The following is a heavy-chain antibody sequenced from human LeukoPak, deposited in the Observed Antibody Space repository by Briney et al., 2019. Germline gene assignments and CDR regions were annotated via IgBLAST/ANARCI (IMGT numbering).Heavy chain of an antibody. D-gene: IGHD3-3*01. Sequence: ASVKVSCKASGYTFTSYAVHWVRQAPGQRLEWMGWINAGNGNTKYSQKFQGRVTITRDTSASTAYMELSSLRSEDAAVYYCARGFLEWLDGVSATYYWGQGTLVTVSS. CDR2: INAGNGNT. CDR1: GYTFTSYA. V-gene: IGHV1-3*01. CDR3: ARGFLEWLDGVSATYY. J-gene: IGHJ4*02.